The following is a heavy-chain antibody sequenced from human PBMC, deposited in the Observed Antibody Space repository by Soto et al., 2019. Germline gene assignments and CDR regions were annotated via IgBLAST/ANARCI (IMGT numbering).Heavy chain of an antibody. CDR1: GFTVSSNY. Sequence: GGSLRLSCAASGFTVSSNYMNWVRQAPWKGLEWVAVIYSDDNTYYADSVKGRFTISRHNSKNTLYLQMNSLRIEDTAVYFCARENDFWHSYGTYHSYLDVWGKGTAVTVYS. CDR3: ARENDFWHSYGTYHSYLDV. D-gene: IGHD3-3*01. V-gene: IGHV3-53*04. J-gene: IGHJ6*03. CDR2: IYSDDNT.